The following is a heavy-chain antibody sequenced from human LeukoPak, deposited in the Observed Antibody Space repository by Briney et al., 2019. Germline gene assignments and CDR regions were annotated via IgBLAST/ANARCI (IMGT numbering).Heavy chain of an antibody. D-gene: IGHD6-13*01. Sequence: PSETLSLTCAVYGGSFSGYYWSWIRQPPGKGLEWLREINHSASTNYNPSLKSRVTISVDTSKNQFSLKLSSVTAADTAVYYCARAKYSSSWYGGWFDPWGQGTLVTVSS. CDR2: INHSAST. CDR3: ARAKYSSSWYGGWFDP. J-gene: IGHJ5*02. CDR1: GGSFSGYY. V-gene: IGHV4-34*01.